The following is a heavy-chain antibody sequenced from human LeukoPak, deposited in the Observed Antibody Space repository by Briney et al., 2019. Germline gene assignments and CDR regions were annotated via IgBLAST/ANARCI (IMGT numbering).Heavy chain of an antibody. Sequence: GESLKISCKGSGYSFTSYWIVWVRQMPGKGLEWMGIIYPGDSDTRYSPSFQGQVTISADKSISTAYLQWSSLKASDTVMYYCARPPAGPYNWFDPWGQGTLVTVSS. J-gene: IGHJ5*02. CDR3: ARPPAGPYNWFDP. CDR2: IYPGDSDT. V-gene: IGHV5-51*01. CDR1: GYSFTSYW. D-gene: IGHD2-2*01.